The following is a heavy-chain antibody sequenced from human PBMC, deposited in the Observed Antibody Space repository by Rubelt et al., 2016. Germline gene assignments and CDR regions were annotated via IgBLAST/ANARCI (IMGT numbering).Heavy chain of an antibody. CDR2: INHSGST. D-gene: IGHD5-12*01. J-gene: IGHJ3*02. CDR1: GGSFSGYY. Sequence: QVQLQQWGAGLLKPSETLSLTCAVYGGSFSGYYWSWIRQPPGKGREWLGEINHSGSTNYNPSLKSGVTISVDTSKNQFSLTLISVTAADTAVYYCARPSGYDPPEGSGGDALDIWGQGTMVTVSS. V-gene: IGHV4-34*01. CDR3: ARPSGYDPPEGSGGDALDI.